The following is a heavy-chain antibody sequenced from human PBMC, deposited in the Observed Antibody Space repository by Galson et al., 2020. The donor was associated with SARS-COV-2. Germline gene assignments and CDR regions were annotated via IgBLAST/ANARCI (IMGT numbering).Heavy chain of an antibody. CDR2: ISAYNGNT. CDR1: GYTFTSYG. CDR3: ARDRSFYYARDYYYGMDV. D-gene: IGHD3-10*01. Sequence: ASVKVSCKASGYTFTSYGISWVRQAPGQGLEWMGWISAYNGNTNYAQKLQGRVTMTTDTSTSTAYMELRSLRSDDTAVYYCARDRSFYYARDYYYGMDVWGQGTTVTVFS. J-gene: IGHJ6*02. V-gene: IGHV1-18*04.